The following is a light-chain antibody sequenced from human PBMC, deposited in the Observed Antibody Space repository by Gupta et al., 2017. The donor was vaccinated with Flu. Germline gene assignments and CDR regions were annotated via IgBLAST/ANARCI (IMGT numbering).Light chain of an antibody. V-gene: IGKV4-1*01. Sequence: DIVMTQSPDSLAVSLGERATINCQSSQSIFYSSNNKNYLSWYQQKPGQPPKLLISWASGRESGAPDRFSGSGSGADFTLTISGRQAEDVAVYYCQQDDSVPITFGPGTRLEIK. J-gene: IGKJ5*01. CDR2: WAS. CDR3: QQDDSVPIT. CDR1: QSIFYSSNNKNY.